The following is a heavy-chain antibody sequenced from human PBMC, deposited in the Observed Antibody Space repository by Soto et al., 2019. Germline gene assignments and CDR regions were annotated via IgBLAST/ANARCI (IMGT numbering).Heavy chain of an antibody. Sequence: SETLSLTCTVSGNSISSADYYWSWIRQPPGKGLEWIGNIQSSGTSYNNPSPKSRVTISADTSKNQFSLKLSSVTAADTAVYYCARESPDRAMEIWGQGTLVTVSS. CDR2: IQSSGTS. J-gene: IGHJ4*02. D-gene: IGHD5-18*01. CDR3: ARESPDRAMEI. V-gene: IGHV4-30-4*02. CDR1: GNSISSADYY.